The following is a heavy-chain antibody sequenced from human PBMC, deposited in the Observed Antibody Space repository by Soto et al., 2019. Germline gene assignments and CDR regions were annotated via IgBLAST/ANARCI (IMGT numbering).Heavy chain of an antibody. D-gene: IGHD1-1*01. V-gene: IGHV1-69*12. CDR3: ARDKDRLQLGGNYYYILDV. CDR1: GGTFSTSA. J-gene: IGHJ6*02. CDR2: IMPVFPTP. Sequence: QVQLVQSGAEVKKPGSSVKVSCKTSGGTFSTSAISWVRQAPGQGLEWVGGIMPVFPTPDYAQNFQCRVTITADDSTTTAYLELTSLRADDTAVYYCARDKDRLQLGGNYYYILDVWGQGTAITVSS.